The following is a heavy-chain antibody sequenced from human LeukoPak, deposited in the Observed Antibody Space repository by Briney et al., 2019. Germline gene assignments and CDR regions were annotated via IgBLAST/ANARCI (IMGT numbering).Heavy chain of an antibody. CDR2: ISGSGGHT. Sequence: PGGSLRLSCAASGFTFSSSAMSWVRQAPGKGLEWVSAISGSGGHTCYADSVKGRLTISRDNSKNTLYLQMSSLRVEDTAVYYCVKEASRAYFDYWGRGTLVTVSS. V-gene: IGHV3-23*01. CDR3: VKEASRAYFDY. J-gene: IGHJ4*02. D-gene: IGHD2-2*01. CDR1: GFTFSSSA.